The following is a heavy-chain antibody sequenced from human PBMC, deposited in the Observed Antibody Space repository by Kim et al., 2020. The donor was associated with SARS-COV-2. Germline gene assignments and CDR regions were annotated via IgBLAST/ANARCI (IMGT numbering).Heavy chain of an antibody. CDR2: IIPIFGTA. Sequence: SVKVSCKASGGTFSSYAISWVRQAPGQGLEWMGGIIPIFGTANYAQKFQGRVTITADESTSTAYMELSSLRSEDTAVYYCARDQWELLGGAYYYYGMDVWGQGTTVTVSS. D-gene: IGHD1-26*01. J-gene: IGHJ6*02. V-gene: IGHV1-69*13. CDR1: GGTFSSYA. CDR3: ARDQWELLGGAYYYYGMDV.